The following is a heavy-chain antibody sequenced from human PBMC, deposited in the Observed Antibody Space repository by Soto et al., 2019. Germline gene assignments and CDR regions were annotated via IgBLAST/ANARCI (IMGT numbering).Heavy chain of an antibody. J-gene: IGHJ6*02. CDR3: ARCIQGDYYYGMDV. CDR1: GYTFYSHI. Sequence: ASVKVSCKASGYTFYSHIISWVRQAPGQGLEWMGRINGDYGNTQYAQKFRGRVTMTTDTSTTTVYMELTNLRSDDTAVYYCARCIQGDYYYGMDVWGQGTTVTVSS. V-gene: IGHV1-18*01. D-gene: IGHD5-18*01. CDR2: INGDYGNT.